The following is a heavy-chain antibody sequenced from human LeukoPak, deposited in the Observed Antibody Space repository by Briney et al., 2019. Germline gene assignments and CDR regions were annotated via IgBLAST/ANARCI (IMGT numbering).Heavy chain of an antibody. D-gene: IGHD5-12*01. V-gene: IGHV1-2*02. CDR3: ARVMKGGYSGYDTPRRAFDI. CDR2: INPNSGGT. Sequence: ASVKVSCKASGYTFTGYHMHWVRQAPGQGLEWMGWINPNSGGTNYAQKFQGRVTMTRDTSISTAYMELSRLRSDDTAVYYCARVMKGGYSGYDTPRRAFDIWGQGTMVTVSS. CDR1: GYTFTGYH. J-gene: IGHJ3*02.